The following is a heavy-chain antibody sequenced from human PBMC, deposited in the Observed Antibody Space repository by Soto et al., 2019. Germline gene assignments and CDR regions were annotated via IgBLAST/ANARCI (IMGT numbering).Heavy chain of an antibody. CDR1: GGTFSSYA. J-gene: IGHJ5*02. Sequence: ASVKVSCKASGGTFSSYAISWVRQAPGQGLEWMGGIIPIFGTANYAQKFQGRVTITADESTSTAYMELSSLRSEDTAVYYCASPFSWAAGWFDPWGQGTLVTVSS. V-gene: IGHV1-69*13. CDR3: ASPFSWAAGWFDP. D-gene: IGHD1-26*01. CDR2: IIPIFGTA.